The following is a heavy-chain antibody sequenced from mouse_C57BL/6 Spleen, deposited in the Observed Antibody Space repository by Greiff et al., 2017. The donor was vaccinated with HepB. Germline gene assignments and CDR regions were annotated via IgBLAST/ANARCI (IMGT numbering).Heavy chain of an antibody. Sequence: VQLQQPGAELVKPGASVKLSCKASGYTFTSYWMHWVKQRPGQGLEWIGMIHPNSGSTNYNEKFKSKATLTVDKSSSTAYMQLSSLTSEDSAVYYCAIYYDYDAFAYWGQGTLVTVSA. CDR1: GYTFTSYW. CDR2: IHPNSGST. CDR3: AIYYDYDAFAY. J-gene: IGHJ3*01. D-gene: IGHD2-4*01. V-gene: IGHV1-64*01.